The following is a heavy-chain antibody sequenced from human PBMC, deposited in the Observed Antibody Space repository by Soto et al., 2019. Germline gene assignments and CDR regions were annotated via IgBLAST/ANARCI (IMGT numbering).Heavy chain of an antibody. D-gene: IGHD3-3*01. Sequence: EVQLLESGGGLVPPGGSLRLSCAASGFTFSSYTMKWVRQAPGKGLEWVSAITSSGGTTYYADSVKGRFTVSRDNSENTLYLQMNSLRAEGTAEYYRAKGRGSRAIFGVVIIDGIDVWGQGTTVSVSS. V-gene: IGHV3-23*01. CDR2: ITSSGGTT. CDR3: AKGRGSRAIFGVVIIDGIDV. J-gene: IGHJ6*02. CDR1: GFTFSSYT.